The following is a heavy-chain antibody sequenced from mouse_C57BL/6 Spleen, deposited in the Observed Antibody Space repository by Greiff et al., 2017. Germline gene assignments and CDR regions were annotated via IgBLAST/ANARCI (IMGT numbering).Heavy chain of an antibody. CDR3: ASTYYSSYYFDY. D-gene: IGHD2-12*01. CDR2: ISYDGSN. Sequence: EVKLEESGPGLVKPSQSLSLTCSVTGYSITSGYYWNWIRQFPGNKLEWMGYISYDGSNNYNPSLKNRISITRDTSKNQFFLKLKSVTTEDTATYYCASTYYSSYYFDYWGHGTTLTVSS. J-gene: IGHJ2*01. CDR1: GYSITSGYY. V-gene: IGHV3-6*01.